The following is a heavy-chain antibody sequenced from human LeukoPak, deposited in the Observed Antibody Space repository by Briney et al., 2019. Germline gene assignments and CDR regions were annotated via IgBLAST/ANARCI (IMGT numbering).Heavy chain of an antibody. CDR1: GGSFSGYY. Sequence: SETLSLTCAVYGGSFSGYYWSWIGQPPGKGLEWIGEINHSGSTNYNPSLKSRVTISVDTSKNQLSLKLSSVTAADTAVYYCARGTIAAPSLYYFDYWGQGTLITVSS. J-gene: IGHJ4*02. D-gene: IGHD6-6*01. V-gene: IGHV4-34*01. CDR2: INHSGST. CDR3: ARGTIAAPSLYYFDY.